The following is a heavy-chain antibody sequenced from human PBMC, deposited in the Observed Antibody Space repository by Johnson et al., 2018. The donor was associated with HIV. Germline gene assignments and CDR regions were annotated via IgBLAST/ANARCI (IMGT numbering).Heavy chain of an antibody. CDR1: GFTFRSYA. V-gene: IGHV3-30*14. CDR3: ASEVYRDAFDI. Sequence: QVQLVESGGGVVQPGRSLRHSCAASGFTFRSYAIHWVRQAPGKGLEWVAVISYDGTNKYSADSVKGRFTISRDNSKNTLYLQMGSLRAEDMAVYYCASEVYRDAFDIWGQGTMVTVSS. CDR2: ISYDGTNK. J-gene: IGHJ3*02. D-gene: IGHD5-12*01.